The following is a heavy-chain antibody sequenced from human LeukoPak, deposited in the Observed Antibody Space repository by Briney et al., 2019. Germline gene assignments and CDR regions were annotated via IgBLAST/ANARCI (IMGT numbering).Heavy chain of an antibody. J-gene: IGHJ5*02. V-gene: IGHV4-4*02. D-gene: IGHD1-1*01. Sequence: SETLSLTCAASGGSFSSSSSNWGSWVRQPPGKGLEWIGEIYHSGSTNYNPSLKSRVTISVDKSKNQFSLKLSSVTAADTAVYSCAREGTPGTNLNWFDPWGQGTLVTVSS. CDR2: IYHSGST. CDR1: GGSFSSSSSNW. CDR3: AREGTPGTNLNWFDP.